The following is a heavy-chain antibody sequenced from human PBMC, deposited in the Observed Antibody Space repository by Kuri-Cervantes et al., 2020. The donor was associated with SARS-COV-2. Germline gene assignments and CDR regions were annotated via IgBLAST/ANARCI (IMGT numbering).Heavy chain of an antibody. CDR3: ARDSEGKYDLWSGYQYYYFYGMDV. V-gene: IGHV3-21*01. CDR1: GLSLSTYS. Sequence: GESLKISCAASGLSLSTYSMNWVRQAPGKGLEWVASISSSSSYIYYADSLRGRFTISRDNAKNSLYLQMSSLRAEDTAVYYCARDSEGKYDLWSGYQYYYFYGMDVWGQGTAVTVSS. CDR2: ISSSSSYI. J-gene: IGHJ6*02. D-gene: IGHD3/OR15-3a*01.